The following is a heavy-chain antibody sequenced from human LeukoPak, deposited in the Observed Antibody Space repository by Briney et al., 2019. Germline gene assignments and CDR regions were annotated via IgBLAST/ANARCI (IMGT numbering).Heavy chain of an antibody. J-gene: IGHJ4*02. D-gene: IGHD3-22*01. V-gene: IGHV4-59*12. Sequence: SETLSLTCTVSGGSISSYYWSWIRQPPGKGLEWIGYIYYSGSTNYNPSLKSRVTISVDTSKNQFSLKLSSVTAADTAVYYCAREVYDSSGYYLWGQGTLVTVSS. CDR2: IYYSGST. CDR3: AREVYDSSGYYL. CDR1: GGSISSYY.